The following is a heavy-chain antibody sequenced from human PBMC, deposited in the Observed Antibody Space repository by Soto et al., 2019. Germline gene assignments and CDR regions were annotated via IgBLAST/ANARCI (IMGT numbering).Heavy chain of an antibody. V-gene: IGHV1-2*02. CDR1: GYTFTGYY. D-gene: IGHD2-15*01. CDR2: INPNSGGT. CDR3: ARADRYCSGGSCYAYYYYGMDV. Sequence: ASVKVSCKASGYTFTGYYMHWVRQAPGQGLEWMGWINPNSGGTNYAQKFQGRVTKTRDTAISTAYMELSRLRSDDTAVYYCARADRYCSGGSCYAYYYYGMDVWGQGTTVTVSS. J-gene: IGHJ6*02.